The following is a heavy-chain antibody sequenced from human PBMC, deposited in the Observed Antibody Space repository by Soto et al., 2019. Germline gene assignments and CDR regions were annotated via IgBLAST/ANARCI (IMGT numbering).Heavy chain of an antibody. CDR1: GDTFTKYA. CDR3: ARPSGGRIRYLEPFTY. J-gene: IGHJ4*02. V-gene: IGHV1-69*06. D-gene: IGHD3-3*01. Sequence: QVQLVQSGAEVRQPGSSVKVSCKAYGDTFTKYAITWVRQAPRQGLEWVGGLIPVFGTANYAHKFQGSVTINADKSTSTVYMELSSLRSEDTAVYYCARPSGGRIRYLEPFTYWGQGTQLTVSS. CDR2: LIPVFGTA.